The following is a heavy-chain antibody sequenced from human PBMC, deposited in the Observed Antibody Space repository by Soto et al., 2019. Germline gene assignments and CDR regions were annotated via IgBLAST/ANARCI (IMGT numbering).Heavy chain of an antibody. D-gene: IGHD3-22*01. CDR2: ISYDGSNK. Sequence: GSLRLSCAASGFTFSSYGMHWVRQAPGKGLEWVAVISYDGSNKYYADTVKGRFTISRDNSKNTLYLQMNSLRAEDTAVYYCAKDRRYYDSRAPADYWGQGTLVTVSS. CDR3: AKDRRYYDSRAPADY. V-gene: IGHV3-30*18. J-gene: IGHJ4*02. CDR1: GFTFSSYG.